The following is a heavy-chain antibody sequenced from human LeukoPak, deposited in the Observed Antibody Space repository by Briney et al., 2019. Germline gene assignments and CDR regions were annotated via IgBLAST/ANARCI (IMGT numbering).Heavy chain of an antibody. D-gene: IGHD1-26*01. CDR2: ISGSGGST. J-gene: IGHJ4*02. CDR1: GFTFSSYA. CDR3: AKDLSKWELAALVY. Sequence: GGCLRLSCAPSGFTFSSYAMSWVRQAPGKGLEWVSAISGSGGSTYYDDSVKGRFSICRDNSYNTLYLQMNCLRAEGKAVYYCAKDLSKWELAALVYWGQGNLVTVSS. V-gene: IGHV3-23*01.